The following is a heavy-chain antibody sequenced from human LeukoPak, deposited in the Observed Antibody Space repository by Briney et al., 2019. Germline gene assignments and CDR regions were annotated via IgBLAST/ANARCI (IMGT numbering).Heavy chain of an antibody. Sequence: SETLSLTCTVSDYSITSAYYWGWIRQPPGKGLEWIGSIYHSGSTYYNPSLKSRVTISVDTSKNQFSLKLSSVTAADTAVYYCARVTTGGSYYMDIWGKGTTVTVSS. CDR2: IYHSGST. D-gene: IGHD1-1*01. CDR1: DYSITSAYY. V-gene: IGHV4-38-2*02. J-gene: IGHJ6*03. CDR3: ARVTTGGSYYMDI.